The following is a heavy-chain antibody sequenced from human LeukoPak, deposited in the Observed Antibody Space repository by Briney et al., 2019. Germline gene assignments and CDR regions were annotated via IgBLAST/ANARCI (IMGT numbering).Heavy chain of an antibody. V-gene: IGHV3-23*01. CDR2: ISGSGGST. CDR3: AKSVEHSSSWYTNLFDY. Sequence: GGSLRLSCAASGFTFSSYAMSWVRQAPGKGLEWVSAISGSGGSTYYADSVKGRFTISRDNSKNTLYLQMNSLRAEDTAVYYCAKSVEHSSSWYTNLFDYWGQGTLVTVSS. D-gene: IGHD6-13*01. CDR1: GFTFSSYA. J-gene: IGHJ4*02.